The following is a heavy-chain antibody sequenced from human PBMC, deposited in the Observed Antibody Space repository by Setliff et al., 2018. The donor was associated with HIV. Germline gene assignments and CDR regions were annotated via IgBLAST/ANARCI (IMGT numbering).Heavy chain of an antibody. D-gene: IGHD1-26*01. J-gene: IGHJ4*02. CDR1: GGSFSGYY. V-gene: IGHV3-11*01. CDR2: ISSSGSTT. CDR3: ARGWEGGMDY. Sequence: LSLTCAVYGGSFSGYYWSWIRQPPGKGLEWVSYISSSGSTTYYADSVKGRFTFSRDNSKNTLYLQMNSLRAEDTAVYYCARGWEGGMDYWGQGTLVTVSS.